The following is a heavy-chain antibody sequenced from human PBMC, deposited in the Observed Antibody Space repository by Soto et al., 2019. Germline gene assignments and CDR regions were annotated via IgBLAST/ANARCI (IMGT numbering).Heavy chain of an antibody. CDR1: GVSISSPDYS. D-gene: IGHD3-10*01. CDR3: ASDYTLRSYRFDY. Sequence: QLQLQESGSGLVQPSQTLSLTCAVSGVSISSPDYSWSWIRQPPGKGLEWIGYIYHSGSTLYNPSLKSRVTISIDRSKNQFSLKLTSVTAADTAVYYCASDYTLRSYRFDYWGQGTLVTVSS. V-gene: IGHV4-30-2*01. CDR2: IYHSGST. J-gene: IGHJ4*02.